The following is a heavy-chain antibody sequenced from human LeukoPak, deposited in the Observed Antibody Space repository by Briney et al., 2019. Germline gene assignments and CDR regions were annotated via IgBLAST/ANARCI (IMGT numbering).Heavy chain of an antibody. J-gene: IGHJ4*02. D-gene: IGHD6-13*01. CDR2: ISYDGSNK. CDR1: GFTFSSYG. Sequence: GGSLRLSCAASGFTFSSYGMRWVRQAPGKGLEWVAVISYDGSNKYYADSVKGRFTLSRDNSKNTLYLQMNSLRAEDTAVYYCARSDSSSWYGYWGQGTLVTVSS. CDR3: ARSDSSSWYGY. V-gene: IGHV3-30*03.